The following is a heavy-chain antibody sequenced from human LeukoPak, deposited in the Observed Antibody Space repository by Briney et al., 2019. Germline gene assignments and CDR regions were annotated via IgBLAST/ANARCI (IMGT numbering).Heavy chain of an antibody. CDR1: GYTFTSYD. CDR3: ARRMRRYCSSTSCQYYFDY. J-gene: IGHJ4*02. CDR2: MNPNSGNT. Sequence: ASVKVSCKASGYTFTSYDINWVRQATGQGLEWMGWMNPNSGNTGYAQKFQGRVTITRNTSISTAYMELSSLRSEDTAVYYCARRMRRYCSSTSCQYYFDYWGQGTLVTVSS. V-gene: IGHV1-8*03. D-gene: IGHD2-2*01.